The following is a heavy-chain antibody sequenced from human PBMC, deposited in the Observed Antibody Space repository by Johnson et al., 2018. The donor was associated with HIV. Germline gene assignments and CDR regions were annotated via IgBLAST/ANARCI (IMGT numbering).Heavy chain of an antibody. CDR1: GFTFSSYA. D-gene: IGHD5-18*01. CDR3: ACGYNYGHDAFDI. CDR2: ISYDGSKK. V-gene: IGHV3-30-3*01. J-gene: IGHJ3*02. Sequence: QVQLVESGGGVVQSGRSLRLSCSASGFTFSSYAIHWVRQAPGKGLEWVAVISYDGSKKDYADSVKGRFTISRDNSKNTLFVQMNSLRAEDTAVYYWACGYNYGHDAFDIWGQGTMVTVSS.